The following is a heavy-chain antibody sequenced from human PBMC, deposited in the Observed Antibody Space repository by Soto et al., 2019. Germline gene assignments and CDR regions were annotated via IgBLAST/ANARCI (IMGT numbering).Heavy chain of an antibody. Sequence: GGSLRLSCAASGFTFSSYAMSWVRQAPGKGLEWVSAISGSGGSTYYADSVKGRFTISRDNSKNTLYLQMNSLRAEDTAVYYCAKFGMVLRHRVLLGRWVDYWGQGTLVTVSS. CDR3: AKFGMVLRHRVLLGRWVDY. CDR2: ISGSGGST. V-gene: IGHV3-23*01. CDR1: GFTFSSYA. D-gene: IGHD1-26*01. J-gene: IGHJ4*02.